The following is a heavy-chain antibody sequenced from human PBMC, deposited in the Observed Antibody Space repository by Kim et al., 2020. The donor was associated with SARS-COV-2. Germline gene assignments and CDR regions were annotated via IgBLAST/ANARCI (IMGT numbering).Heavy chain of an antibody. V-gene: IGHV1-18*01. Sequence: ASVKVSCKASGYTFTSYGISWVRQAPGQGLEWMGWISAYNGNTNYAQKLQGRVTMTTDTSTSTAYMELRSLRSDDTAVYYCARDQVMCGGSCYSWFSDPYYYYGMDVWGQGTTVTVSS. J-gene: IGHJ6*02. D-gene: IGHD2-15*01. CDR1: GYTFTSYG. CDR3: ARDQVMCGGSCYSWFSDPYYYYGMDV. CDR2: ISAYNGNT.